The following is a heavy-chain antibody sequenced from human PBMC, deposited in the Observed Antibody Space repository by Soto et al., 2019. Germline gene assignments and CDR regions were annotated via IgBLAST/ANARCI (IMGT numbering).Heavy chain of an antibody. V-gene: IGHV4-59*08. CDR3: AISGRYQGNFDY. D-gene: IGHD1-1*01. CDR1: GGSISSYD. Sequence: SETQSLTCTVSGGSISSYDWSWIRQPPGKGLEWIGYIYYSGSTNYNPSLKSRVTISVDTSKNQFSLRLSSVTAADTAVYYCAISGRYQGNFDYWGQGTLVTVSS. CDR2: IYYSGST. J-gene: IGHJ4*02.